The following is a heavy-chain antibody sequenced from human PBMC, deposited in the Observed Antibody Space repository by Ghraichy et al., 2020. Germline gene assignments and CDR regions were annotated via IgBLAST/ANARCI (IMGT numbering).Heavy chain of an antibody. V-gene: IGHV4-39*01. D-gene: IGHD3-16*02. CDR3: ARSGDRWGSYPFDY. CDR2: IYYSGST. CDR1: GGSISSRSYY. J-gene: IGHJ4*02. Sequence: SETLSLTCTVSGGSISSRSYYWGWIRQPPGKGLEWIGSIYYSGSTYDNPSLKSRVTISVDSPKNQFSLKLSSVTAADTAVYYCARSGDRWGSYPFDYWGQGTLVTVSS.